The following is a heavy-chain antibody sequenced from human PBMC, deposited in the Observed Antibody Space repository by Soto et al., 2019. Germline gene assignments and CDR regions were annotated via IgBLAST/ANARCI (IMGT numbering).Heavy chain of an antibody. CDR3: ARGTGLNDGSDL. CDR1: GYTFSNYG. CDR2: VNGDSGNT. V-gene: IGHV1-18*01. Sequence: QVHLVQSGGEVKKPGASVKISCQTSGYTFSNYGITWVRQAPGQGLEWVGWVNGDSGNTNYAQNMEGRVTMTTDASTATAGMELRNLRSDDTATYYCARGTGLNDGSDLWGQGTVVSVSS. J-gene: IGHJ3*01.